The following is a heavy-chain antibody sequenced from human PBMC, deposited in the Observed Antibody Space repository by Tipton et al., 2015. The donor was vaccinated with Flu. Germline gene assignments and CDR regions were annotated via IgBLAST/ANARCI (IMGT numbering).Heavy chain of an antibody. CDR1: GYTFTYYH. D-gene: IGHD3-16*01. CDR3: ATRLSLDAFDI. V-gene: IGHV1-2*06. Sequence: QSGPEVKEPGASVKVSCKASGYTFTYYHMHWVRQAPGQELEWVGRIDPDSGDPKYTQKFQGRITMTRDTSINTVYMDLSRLTSDDTAVYYCATRLSLDAFDIWGQGTPVIVSS. CDR2: IDPDSGDP. J-gene: IGHJ3*02.